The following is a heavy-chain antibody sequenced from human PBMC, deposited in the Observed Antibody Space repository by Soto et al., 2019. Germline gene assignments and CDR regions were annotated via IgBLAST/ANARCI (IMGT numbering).Heavy chain of an antibody. V-gene: IGHV4-4*07. Sequence: SETLSLTCTGSGGSIGSYCWSWIRQPAGKGLEWIGRIYTSGSTNYNPSLKRRVTMSVDTSKNQFSLKMSSVTAAETAVYYCERDQYCGGARFDYWGQGTLVNVS. CDR3: ERDQYCGGARFDY. J-gene: IGHJ4*02. CDR1: GGSIGSYC. CDR2: IYTSGST. D-gene: IGHD2-21*01.